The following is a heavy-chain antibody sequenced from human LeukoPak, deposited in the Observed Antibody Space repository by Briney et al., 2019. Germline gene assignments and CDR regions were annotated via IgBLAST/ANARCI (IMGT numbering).Heavy chain of an antibody. Sequence: GGSLRLSCAASGFTFDDYAMHWVRQAPGKGLEWVSGISWNSGSIGYADSVKGRFTISRDNAKNSLYLQMNSLRAEDMALYYCARGGYCDSSGAWYFDLWGRGTLVTVSS. CDR1: GFTFDDYA. J-gene: IGHJ2*01. CDR2: ISWNSGSI. D-gene: IGHD3-22*01. CDR3: ARGGYCDSSGAWYFDL. V-gene: IGHV3-9*03.